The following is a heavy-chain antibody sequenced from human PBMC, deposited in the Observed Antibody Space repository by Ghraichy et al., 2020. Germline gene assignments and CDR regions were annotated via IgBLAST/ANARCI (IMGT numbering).Heavy chain of an antibody. V-gene: IGHV3-48*02. CDR2: ISSTSNTI. CDR3: ANSLSSSSDFDY. Sequence: GSLRLSCAVSGFTFSSSNMNWVRQAPGKGLEWVSFISSTSNTINYADSVKGRFTISRDNAKNSLYLQMNSLRDEDTAVYYCANSLSSSSDFDYWGQGTLVTVSS. J-gene: IGHJ4*02. D-gene: IGHD6-13*01. CDR1: GFTFSSSN.